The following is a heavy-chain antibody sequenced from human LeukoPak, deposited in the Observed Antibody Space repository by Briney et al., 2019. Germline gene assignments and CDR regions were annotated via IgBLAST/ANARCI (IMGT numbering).Heavy chain of an antibody. J-gene: IGHJ4*02. CDR2: ISSSSSYL. D-gene: IGHD6-19*01. Sequence: GTLRLSCAASGFTFSSYSMNWVRQAPGKGLEWVSYISSSSSYLYYAHSVKGRFTISRDNANNSLYLQMNSLRAEDTAVYYCANDELAVAGHPPNYWGQGTLVTVSS. CDR3: ANDELAVAGHPPNY. V-gene: IGHV3-21*04. CDR1: GFTFSSYS.